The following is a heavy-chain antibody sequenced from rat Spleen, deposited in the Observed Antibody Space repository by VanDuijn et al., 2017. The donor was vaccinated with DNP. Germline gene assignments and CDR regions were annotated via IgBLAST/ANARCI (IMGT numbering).Heavy chain of an antibody. CDR2: MSTSGSRT. D-gene: IGHD1-12*01. J-gene: IGHJ1*01. CDR1: GFTFSNYY. V-gene: IGHV5-25*01. Sequence: EVQLVETGGGLVQPGRSLKLSCAASGFTFSNYYMAWVRQAPKKGLEWVAAMSTSGSRTYYPDSVKGRFTISRDDAKSSLYLQMNSLKSEDTATYSGATHTEIVMPYWYFDFWGPGTMVTVSS. CDR3: ATHTEIVMPYWYFDF.